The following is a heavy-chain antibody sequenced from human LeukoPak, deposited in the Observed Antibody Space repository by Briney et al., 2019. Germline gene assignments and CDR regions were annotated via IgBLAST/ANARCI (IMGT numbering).Heavy chain of an antibody. V-gene: IGHV3-23*01. CDR3: AKGGLRGVMNY. J-gene: IGHJ4*02. Sequence: GGSLRLSCAASGFTFSSYAMSWVRQAPGKGLEWVSAISGSGGSTYYADSVKGRFTISRDNSKNTLYLQMNSLRAKDTAVYYCAKGGLRGVMNYWGQGTLVTVSS. D-gene: IGHD3-10*01. CDR2: ISGSGGST. CDR1: GFTFSSYA.